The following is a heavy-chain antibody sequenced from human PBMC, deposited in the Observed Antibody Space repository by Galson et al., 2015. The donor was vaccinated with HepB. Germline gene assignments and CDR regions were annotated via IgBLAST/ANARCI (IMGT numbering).Heavy chain of an antibody. J-gene: IGHJ4*02. V-gene: IGHV3-9*02. CDR2: ITCSSNRA. CDR3: TKDVLPGGLDY. Sequence: SLRLSCAASGNSPNDHAMHWIRQAPGQGLEWVSVITCSSNRAAYADSVRGRFTVSRDNTKNSLYLQMNSLRVEDTALYYCTKDVLPGGLDYWGQGSLVTVSS. CDR1: GNSPNDHA. D-gene: IGHD3-16*01.